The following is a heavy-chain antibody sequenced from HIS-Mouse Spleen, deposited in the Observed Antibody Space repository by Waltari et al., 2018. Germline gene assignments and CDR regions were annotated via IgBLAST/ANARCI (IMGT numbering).Heavy chain of an antibody. CDR3: AREIPYSSSWYDWYFDL. J-gene: IGHJ2*01. V-gene: IGHV4-39*07. D-gene: IGHD6-13*01. CDR2: IYYSGST. Sequence: QLQLQESGPGLVKPSETLSLTCPVSGSSISSSRYYRGWIRQPPGKGLEWIGSIYYSGSTYYNPSLKSRVTISVDTSKNQFSLKLSSVTAADTAVYYCAREIPYSSSWYDWYFDLWGRGTLVTVSS. CDR1: GSSISSSRYY.